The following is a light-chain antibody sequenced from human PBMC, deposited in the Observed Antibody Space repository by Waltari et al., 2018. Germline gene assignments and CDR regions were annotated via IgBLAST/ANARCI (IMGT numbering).Light chain of an antibody. Sequence: DIQMTQSPSNLSASVGDRVTITCRTSQSINYKLAWYQQKPGKAPKLLIYEASALQSGVPSRFSGSGSGTEFTLTISSLQPDDLAVYYCQQYNTYSRLFGRGTRVEIK. V-gene: IGKV1-5*01. CDR1: QSINYK. J-gene: IGKJ4*02. CDR3: QQYNTYSRL. CDR2: EAS.